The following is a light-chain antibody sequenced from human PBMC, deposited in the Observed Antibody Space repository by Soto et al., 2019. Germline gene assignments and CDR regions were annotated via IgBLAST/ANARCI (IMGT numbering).Light chain of an antibody. V-gene: IGKV1-27*01. CDR3: QKYNSGTYT. CDR1: QDISNY. Sequence: DIQMTQSPASLSASVGDRVTITCRASQDISNYLAWYQQKPGKVPTLLIYAATTLHSGVPSRFSGSGSGTEFSLTISSLQPEDVATYYCQKYNSGTYTFGQGTKLEIK. J-gene: IGKJ2*01. CDR2: AAT.